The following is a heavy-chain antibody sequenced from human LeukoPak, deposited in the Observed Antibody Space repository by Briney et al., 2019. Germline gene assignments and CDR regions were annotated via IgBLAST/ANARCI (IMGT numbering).Heavy chain of an antibody. Sequence: GGSLRLSCAASGFTFSAYYMSWIRQAPGKRLEWVSYISNSGSTIYYADSVKGRFTISRDNANNSLSLQMNSLRAEDTAVYYCARHYYDSSGYYYDYYMDVWGKGATVTVSS. CDR2: ISNSGSTI. CDR1: GFTFSAYY. D-gene: IGHD3-22*01. V-gene: IGHV3-11*01. CDR3: ARHYYDSSGYYYDYYMDV. J-gene: IGHJ6*03.